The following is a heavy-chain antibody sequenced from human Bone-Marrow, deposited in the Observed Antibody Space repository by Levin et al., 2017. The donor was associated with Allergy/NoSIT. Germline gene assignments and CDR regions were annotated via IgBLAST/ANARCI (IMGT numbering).Heavy chain of an antibody. D-gene: IGHD6-19*01. CDR2: IYYSGST. J-gene: IGHJ1*01. Sequence: SQTLSLPCTVSGGSISSYYWSWIRQPPGKGLEWIGYIYYSGSTNYNPSLKSRVTISVDTSKNQFSLKLSSVTAADTAVYYCARHRGYSSGWYIGGAEYFQHWGQGTLVTVSS. CDR1: GGSISSYY. CDR3: ARHRGYSSGWYIGGAEYFQH. V-gene: IGHV4-59*08.